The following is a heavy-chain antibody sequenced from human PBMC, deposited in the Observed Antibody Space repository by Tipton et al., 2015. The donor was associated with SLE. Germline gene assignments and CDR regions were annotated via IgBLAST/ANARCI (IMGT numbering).Heavy chain of an antibody. Sequence: TLSLTCTVSGGSISSSSYYWGWIRQPPGKGLEWIGSISYSGNTYYNPSLKSRVTISVDTSKNQFSLKLSSVTAADTAVYYCARHGGTGRNWFDPWGQGTLVTVSS. CDR2: ISYSGNT. V-gene: IGHV4-39*01. D-gene: IGHD3-16*01. CDR3: ARHGGTGRNWFDP. CDR1: GGSISSSSYY. J-gene: IGHJ5*02.